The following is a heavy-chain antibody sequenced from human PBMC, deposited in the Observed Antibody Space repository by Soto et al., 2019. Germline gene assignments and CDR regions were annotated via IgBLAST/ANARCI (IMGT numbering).Heavy chain of an antibody. D-gene: IGHD6-19*01. CDR1: GFTFSSYE. J-gene: IGHJ4*02. CDR3: ARIAVAGVDY. Sequence: PGGSLRLSCAASGFTFSSYEMNWVRQAPGKGLEWVSYISSSGSTIYYADSVKGRFTNSRDNAKNSLYLQMNSLRAEDTAVYNCARIAVAGVDYWGQGTLVTVSS. CDR2: ISSSGSTI. V-gene: IGHV3-48*03.